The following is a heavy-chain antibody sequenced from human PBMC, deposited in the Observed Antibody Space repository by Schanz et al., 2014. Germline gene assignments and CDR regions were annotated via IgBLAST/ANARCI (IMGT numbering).Heavy chain of an antibody. Sequence: EVQLVTSGGDLVQPGGSLRLSCAASGFTFNTSWFHWVRQPPGKGLLWISHVSRDGSETTYVDSVRGRFTISRDTAKNTVFLQMNNLRAEDTAVYYCARGASRDYFAMDVWGQGTTVTVSS. V-gene: IGHV3-74*01. CDR1: GFTFNTSW. CDR3: ARGASRDYFAMDV. J-gene: IGHJ6*02. CDR2: VSRDGSET.